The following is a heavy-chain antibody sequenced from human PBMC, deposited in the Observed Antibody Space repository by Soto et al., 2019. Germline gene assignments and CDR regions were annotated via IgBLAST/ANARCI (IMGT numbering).Heavy chain of an antibody. CDR1: GGSFSGYY. Sequence: QVQLQQWGAELLKPSETLSLTCAVYGGSFSGYYWSWIRQPPGKGLEWIGEINHSGSTNYNPSLKGRVTISVDTSKNQFSLKLSSVTAADTAVYYCARARGYGGNNWFDPWGQGTLVTVSS. CDR3: ARARGYGGNNWFDP. CDR2: INHSGST. V-gene: IGHV4-34*01. J-gene: IGHJ5*02. D-gene: IGHD4-17*01.